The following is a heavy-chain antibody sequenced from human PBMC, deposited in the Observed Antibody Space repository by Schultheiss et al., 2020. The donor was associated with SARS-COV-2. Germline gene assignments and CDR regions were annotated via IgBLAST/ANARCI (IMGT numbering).Heavy chain of an antibody. J-gene: IGHJ4*02. Sequence: SETLSLTCTVSGGSISSYYWSWIRQPPGKGLEWIGYIYYSGSTNYNPSLKSRVTISVDTSKNQFSLKLSSVTAADTAVYYCARGLYCSGGSCYFDYWGQGTLVTVSS. V-gene: IGHV4-59*01. CDR2: IYYSGST. CDR3: ARGLYCSGGSCYFDY. CDR1: GGSISSYY. D-gene: IGHD2-15*01.